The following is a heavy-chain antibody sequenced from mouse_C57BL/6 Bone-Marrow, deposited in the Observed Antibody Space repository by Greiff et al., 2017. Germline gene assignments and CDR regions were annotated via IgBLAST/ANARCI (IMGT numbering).Heavy chain of an antibody. CDR3: GATMFEDWYFDV. J-gene: IGHJ1*03. V-gene: IGHV14-4*01. Sequence: VQLQQSGAELVRPGASVKLSCTASGFTIKDDYMHWVKQRPEQGLEWIGWIDPENGDTKYAPKFQGKATITADTSSNTAYLQLSSLTSEDTAVYYCGATMFEDWYFDVSGTGTTVTVSS. D-gene: IGHD2-1*01. CDR2: IDPENGDT. CDR1: GFTIKDDY.